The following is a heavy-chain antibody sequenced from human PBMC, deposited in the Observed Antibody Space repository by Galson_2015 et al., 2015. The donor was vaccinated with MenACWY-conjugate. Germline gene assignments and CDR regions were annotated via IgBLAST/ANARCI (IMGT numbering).Heavy chain of an antibody. CDR3: AIHPPGGRGMDV. CDR2: IDPHNSNT. J-gene: IGHJ6*02. V-gene: IGHV5-51*01. CDR1: GYSFTNYW. Sequence: QSGAEVKKPGESLKISCKGSGYSFTNYWIGWVRQMPGRGLEWMGLIDPHNSNTRYSPSFQGQVTISADESISTAFLQWSSLKASDTAMYYCAIHPPGGRGMDVWGRGTTVTVSS. D-gene: IGHD1-26*01.